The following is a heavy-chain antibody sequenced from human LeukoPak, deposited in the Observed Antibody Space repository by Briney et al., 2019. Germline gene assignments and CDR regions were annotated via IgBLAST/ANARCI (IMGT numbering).Heavy chain of an antibody. J-gene: IGHJ4*02. CDR1: GFTFGSYW. CDR3: TRDTGCSGGTCYSFYDY. CDR2: IKQDGSEK. Sequence: GGSLRLSCAASGFTFGSYWMTWVRQAPGKGLEWVANIKQDGSEKYYVDSAKGRFTISRDNAKNSLYLQMNSLRAEDTAVYYCTRDTGCSGGTCYSFYDYWGQGTLVTVSS. D-gene: IGHD2-15*01. V-gene: IGHV3-7*01.